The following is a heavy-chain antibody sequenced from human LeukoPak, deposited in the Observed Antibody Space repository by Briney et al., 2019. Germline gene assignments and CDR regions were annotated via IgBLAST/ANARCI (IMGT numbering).Heavy chain of an antibody. Sequence: SETLSLTCTVSGGSISSHYWTWIRQPPGRGLEWIGYIYYSVSTNYNPSLKSRVTISIDTSKKQFSLKLSSVTAADTAVYYCARGLPSSGWPDWGQGTLVTVSS. J-gene: IGHJ4*02. V-gene: IGHV4-59*11. CDR3: ARGLPSSGWPD. D-gene: IGHD6-19*01. CDR1: GGSISSHY. CDR2: IYYSVST.